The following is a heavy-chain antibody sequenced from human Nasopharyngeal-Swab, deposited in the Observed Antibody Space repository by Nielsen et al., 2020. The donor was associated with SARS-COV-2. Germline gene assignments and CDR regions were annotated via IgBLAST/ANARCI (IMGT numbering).Heavy chain of an antibody. J-gene: IGHJ6*02. V-gene: IGHV4-34*01. CDR1: GGSFSGYY. Sequence: SETLSLTCAVYGGSFSGYYWSWIRQPPGKGLEWIGEINHSGSTNYNPSLKSRVTISVDTSKNQFSLKLSSVTAADTAVYYCAAAKAARQGYYYYGMDVWGQGTTVTVSS. D-gene: IGHD6-6*01. CDR2: INHSGST. CDR3: AAAKAARQGYYYYGMDV.